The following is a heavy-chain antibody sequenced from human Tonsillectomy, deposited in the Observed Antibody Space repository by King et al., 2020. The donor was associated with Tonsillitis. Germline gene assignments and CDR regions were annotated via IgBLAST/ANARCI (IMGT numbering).Heavy chain of an antibody. CDR3: ARGGIAHDTLRGRVYYYNGLDD. CDR1: GFTFSDYW. D-gene: IGHD3-9*01. V-gene: IGHV3-7*01. CDR2: IKKDGSET. Sequence: EVQLVESGGGLVQPGGSLRLSCTASGFTFSDYWMTWVRQAPGRGLEWVANIKKDGSETYYVDSLKGRLTISRDNVQSSLSLQMNSLRAEDTAVYYCARGGIAHDTLRGRVYYYNGLDDWGQGTTVTVSS. J-gene: IGHJ6*02.